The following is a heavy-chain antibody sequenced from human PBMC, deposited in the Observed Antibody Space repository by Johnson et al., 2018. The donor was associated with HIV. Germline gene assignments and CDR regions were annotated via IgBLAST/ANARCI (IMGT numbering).Heavy chain of an antibody. D-gene: IGHD2-21*02. CDR3: VRVGKYCGDDCHLGVDAFDI. V-gene: IGHV3-NL1*01. CDR1: GLTFSSYA. J-gene: IGHJ3*02. Sequence: QVQLVESGGGVVQPGRSLRLSCAASGLTFSSYAMYCVRQAPGKGLEWVSVIYSGGSTYYADSVKGRFTISRDNAKNSLYLDMNSLRVEDTALYYCVRVGKYCGDDCHLGVDAFDIWGQGTMVTVSS. CDR2: IYSGGST.